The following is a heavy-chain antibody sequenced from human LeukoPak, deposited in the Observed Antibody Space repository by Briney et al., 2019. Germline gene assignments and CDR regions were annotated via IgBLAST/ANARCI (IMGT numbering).Heavy chain of an antibody. V-gene: IGHV3-74*01. CDR3: ARGLSGYASSLGY. D-gene: IGHD6-6*01. CDR1: GFTFSSYW. J-gene: IGHJ4*02. CDR2: INSDGSST. Sequence: GGSLRLSCAASGFTFSSYWMHWVRQAPGKGLVWVSRINSDGSSTSYADSVRGRFSISRDNAKNTLYLQMNSLRAEDAAVYYCARGLSGYASSLGYWGQGTLVTVSA.